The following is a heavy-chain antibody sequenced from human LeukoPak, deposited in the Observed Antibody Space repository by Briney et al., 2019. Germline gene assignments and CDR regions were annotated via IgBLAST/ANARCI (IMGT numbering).Heavy chain of an antibody. V-gene: IGHV1-8*01. CDR1: GYTFTSYD. CDR2: MNPNSGNT. D-gene: IGHD2-2*01. Sequence: ASVLFLCKASGYTFTSYDINWVRQATGQGPEWMGWMNPNSGNTGYAQKFQGRITMTRNTSISTAYMELSSLRSEDTAVYYCARGLVNYVSWGQGTLVTVSS. J-gene: IGHJ4*02. CDR3: ARGLVNYVS.